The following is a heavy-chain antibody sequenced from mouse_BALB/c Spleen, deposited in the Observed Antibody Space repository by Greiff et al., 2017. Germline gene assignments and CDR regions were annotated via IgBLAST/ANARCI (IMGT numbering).Heavy chain of an antibody. V-gene: IGHV1-7*01. CDR2: INPSTGYT. J-gene: IGHJ4*01. D-gene: IGHD3-3*01. CDR3: ARRDPYAMDY. CDR1: GYTFTSFW. Sequence: VPLQQSGAEPAKPGASVKMSCKASGYTFTSFWMHWVKQRPGQGLEWIGYINPSTGYTEYNQKFKDKATLTADKSSSTAYIQLSSLTSEDSAVYYCARRDPYAMDYWGQGTSVTVSS.